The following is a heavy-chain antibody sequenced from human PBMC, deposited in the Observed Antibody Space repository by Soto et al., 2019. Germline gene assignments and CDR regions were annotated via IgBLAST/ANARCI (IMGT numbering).Heavy chain of an antibody. D-gene: IGHD3-10*02. CDR1: GYTFTAYY. V-gene: IGHV1-2*02. Sequence: QVQLVQSGAEVKEPGDSVRVSCEASGYTFTAYYIHWVRQAPGQGLEWMGWINPKVGDTTYAQDFQGRVSMTRDMSISTGYLELSRLTSDDTAIYYCARNMDYYYGRGSGNGHGVWGQGTTVTVFS. J-gene: IGHJ6*02. CDR3: ARNMDYYYGRGSGNGHGV. CDR2: INPKVGDT.